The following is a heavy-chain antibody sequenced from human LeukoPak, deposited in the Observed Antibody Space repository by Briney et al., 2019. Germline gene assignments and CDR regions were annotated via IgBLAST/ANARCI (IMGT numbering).Heavy chain of an antibody. V-gene: IGHV3-21*01. Sequence: TGGSLRLSCAASAFTFSSYAMNWISQAPGKGLEWVSSISSSGTYIYYADLVEGRFTISRDNAKNSLYLQMNSLRAEDTAVYYCARGVGNYRYYFDYRGQGTLVTVSS. D-gene: IGHD3-22*01. CDR2: ISSSGTYI. J-gene: IGHJ4*02. CDR1: AFTFSSYA. CDR3: ARGVGNYRYYFDY.